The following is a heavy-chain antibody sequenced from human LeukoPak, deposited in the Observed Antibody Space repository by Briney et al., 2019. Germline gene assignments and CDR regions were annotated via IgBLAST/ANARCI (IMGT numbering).Heavy chain of an antibody. CDR1: GGCFSGYY. J-gene: IGHJ4*02. CDR3: ARVRQWLVGGPFDY. Sequence: SETLSLTCAVYGGCFSGYYWSWIRQPPGKGLEWIGGINHSGSTNYNPSLKSRVTISVDTSKNQFSLKLSSVTAADTAVYYCARVRQWLVGGPFDYWGQGTLVTVSS. V-gene: IGHV4-34*01. CDR2: INHSGST. D-gene: IGHD6-19*01.